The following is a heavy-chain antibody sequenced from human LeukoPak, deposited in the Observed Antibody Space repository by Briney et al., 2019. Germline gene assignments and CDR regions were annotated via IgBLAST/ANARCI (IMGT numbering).Heavy chain of an antibody. CDR2: ISGTGDTT. D-gene: IGHD3-3*01. CDR3: AKADATIGGAFDI. Sequence: GGSLRLSCAASGFIFKNYAMSWVRQAPGKGLEWVSIISGTGDTTYYGDSLRGRFIISRDNPRNTLYLQMNSLRADDTAVYYCAKADATIGGAFDICGQGTMVTVSS. CDR1: GFIFKNYA. J-gene: IGHJ3*02. V-gene: IGHV3-23*01.